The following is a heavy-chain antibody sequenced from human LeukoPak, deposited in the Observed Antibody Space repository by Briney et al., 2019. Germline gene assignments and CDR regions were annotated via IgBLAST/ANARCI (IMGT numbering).Heavy chain of an antibody. CDR1: GGSFSGYY. V-gene: IGHV4-34*01. Sequence: SETLSLTCAVYGGSFSGYYWSWIRQPPGKGLEWIGEINHSGSTNYNPSLKSRVTISVDTSKNQFSLKLSSVTAADTAVYYCAKASPGGSCPLDWGQGTLVTVSS. J-gene: IGHJ4*01. CDR3: AKASPGGSCPLD. D-gene: IGHD2-15*01. CDR2: INHSGST.